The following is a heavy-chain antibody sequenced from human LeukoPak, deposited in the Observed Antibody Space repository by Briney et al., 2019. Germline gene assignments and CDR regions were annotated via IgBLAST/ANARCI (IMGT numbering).Heavy chain of an antibody. D-gene: IGHD1-26*01. CDR1: GGTFSSYA. CDR3: ASYPTVGGATSAHGDAFDI. Sequence: ASVKVSYKASGGTFSSYAISWVRQAPGQGLEWMGGIIPIFGTANYAQKFQGRVTITADESTSTAYMELSSLRSEDTAVYYCASYPTVGGATSAHGDAFDIWGQGTMVTVSS. J-gene: IGHJ3*02. CDR2: IIPIFGTA. V-gene: IGHV1-69*13.